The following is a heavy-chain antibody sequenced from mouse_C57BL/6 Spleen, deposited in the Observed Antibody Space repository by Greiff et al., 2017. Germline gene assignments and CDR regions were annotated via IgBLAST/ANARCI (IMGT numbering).Heavy chain of an antibody. V-gene: IGHV14-2*01. J-gene: IGHJ4*01. CDR2: IDPEDGET. Sequence: EVQLQQSGAELVKPGASVKLSCTASGFNIKDYYMHWVKQRTEQGLEWIGRIDPEDGETKYAPKFPGKATITADTSSNTAYLQLSSLTSEDTAVYYCAGYYYGNAMDYWGQGTSVTVSS. CDR3: AGYYYGNAMDY. D-gene: IGHD1-1*01. CDR1: GFNIKDYY.